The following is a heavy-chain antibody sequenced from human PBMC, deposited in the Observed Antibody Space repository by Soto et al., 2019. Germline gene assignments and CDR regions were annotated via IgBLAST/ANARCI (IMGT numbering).Heavy chain of an antibody. J-gene: IGHJ4*02. V-gene: IGHV3-48*01. CDR2: ISASTSSI. Sequence: GGSLRLSCAASGFTFSSYSMNWVRQAPGKGLDWISYISASTSSIYYADSVQGRFTISRDNAKNSLYLQMNSLRAEDTAVYYCAPDYDILTGYSSAHFDYWGQGTLVTVSS. CDR3: APDYDILTGYSSAHFDY. CDR1: GFTFSSYS. D-gene: IGHD3-9*01.